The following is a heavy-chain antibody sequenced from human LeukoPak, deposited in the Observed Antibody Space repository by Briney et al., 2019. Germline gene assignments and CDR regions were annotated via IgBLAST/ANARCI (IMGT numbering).Heavy chain of an antibody. CDR3: TRDHITSWQIDF. D-gene: IGHD2-2*01. V-gene: IGHV3-23*01. J-gene: IGHJ4*02. CDR1: GFTFSTNW. CDR2: VRPGDGPT. Sequence: GGSLRLSCAASGFTFSTNWMTWVRRAPGKGLEWVSHVRPGDGPTTYAESVKGRFTISGDNSKNTVSLQMNSLRVEDTAVYYCTRDHITSWQIDFWGQGTMVTVSS.